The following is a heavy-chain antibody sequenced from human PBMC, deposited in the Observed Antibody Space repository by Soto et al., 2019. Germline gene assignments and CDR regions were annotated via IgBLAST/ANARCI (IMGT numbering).Heavy chain of an antibody. CDR3: ARDGGSAEDAFGI. D-gene: IGHD3-16*01. CDR2: IWYDGSNK. CDR1: GFTFSSYG. V-gene: IGHV3-33*01. Sequence: GGSLRVSWAASGFTFSSYGMHWVRQALGKGLEWVAVIWYDGSNKYYADSVKGRFTISRDNSKNTLYLQMNGLRAEDTAVYYCARDGGSAEDAFGIWGQGTMVTVSS. J-gene: IGHJ3*02.